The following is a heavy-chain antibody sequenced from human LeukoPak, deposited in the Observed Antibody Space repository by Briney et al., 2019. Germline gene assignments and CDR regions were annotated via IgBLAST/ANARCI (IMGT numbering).Heavy chain of an antibody. CDR2: IIPIFGTA. CDR3: ARDIDGDPTYWYFDL. Sequence: GASVKVSCKASGGTLSSYAISWVRQAPGQGLEWMGGIIPIFGTANYAQKFQGRVTITADESTSTAYMELSSLRSEDTAVYYCARDIDGDPTYWYFDLWGRGTLVTVSS. J-gene: IGHJ2*01. D-gene: IGHD4-17*01. V-gene: IGHV1-69*13. CDR1: GGTLSSYA.